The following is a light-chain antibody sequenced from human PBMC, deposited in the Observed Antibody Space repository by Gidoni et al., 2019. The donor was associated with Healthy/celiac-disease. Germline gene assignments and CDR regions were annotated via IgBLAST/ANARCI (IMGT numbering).Light chain of an antibody. V-gene: IGKV1-39*01. CDR2: AAS. CDR1: QSISSY. Sequence: DIQMTQSPSSLSASGGDRVTITCRASQSISSYLNWYQQKPGKAPKLLIYAASSLQSGVPSRFSGSGSGTDFTLTISSLQPEDFAPYYCQQSYSTPITFGQGTRLEIK. J-gene: IGKJ5*01. CDR3: QQSYSTPIT.